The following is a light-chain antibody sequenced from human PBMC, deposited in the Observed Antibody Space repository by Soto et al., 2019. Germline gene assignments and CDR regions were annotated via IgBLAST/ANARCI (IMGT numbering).Light chain of an antibody. V-gene: IGKV1-39*01. CDR1: HNINSY. Sequence: DIQMTQSPSSLSASVGDRVTITCRASHNINSYLNWYQQTPGKAPKLLIYGASFLQNGVPSRFSGSGSGTDFTLTISSLQPEDFATYYCQQSYSTPYTFGQGTKVEIK. CDR3: QQSYSTPYT. CDR2: GAS. J-gene: IGKJ2*01.